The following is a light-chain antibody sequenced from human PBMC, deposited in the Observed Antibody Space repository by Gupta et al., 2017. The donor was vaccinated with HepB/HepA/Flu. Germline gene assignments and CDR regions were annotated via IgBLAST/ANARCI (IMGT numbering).Light chain of an antibody. CDR2: DAS. V-gene: IGKV1-33*01. CDR3: QHYDNLPRYT. J-gene: IGKJ2*01. CDR1: QDISNY. Sequence: GDRVTITCQANQDISNYLNWYQQKPGKAPNLLIYDASNLETGVPSRFSGSGSGTYFTLTISSLQPEDIGTYYCQHYDNLPRYTFGQGTKLEIK.